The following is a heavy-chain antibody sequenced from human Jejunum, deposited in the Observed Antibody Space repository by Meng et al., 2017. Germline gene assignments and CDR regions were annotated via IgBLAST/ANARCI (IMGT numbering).Heavy chain of an antibody. CDR1: GYSITSGYY. J-gene: IGHJ4*02. D-gene: IGHD6-19*01. V-gene: IGHV4-38-2*02. Sequence: SETLSLTCTASGYSITSGYYWGWIRQPPGKGLEWIGSIYHSGGTYYNPSLESRVAISVDTSKNQFSLQLSSVTAADTAVYYCARGFSSSGWYYFDYWGQGTLVTVSS. CDR2: IYHSGGT. CDR3: ARGFSSSGWYYFDY.